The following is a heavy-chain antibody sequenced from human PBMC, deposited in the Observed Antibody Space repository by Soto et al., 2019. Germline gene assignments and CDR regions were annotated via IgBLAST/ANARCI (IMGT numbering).Heavy chain of an antibody. CDR3: ARRKSLGYCSSTSCYRWFDP. J-gene: IGHJ5*02. Sequence: SETLSLTCAVYGGSFSGYYWSWIRQPPGKGLEWIGEINHSGSTNYNPSLKSRVTISVDTSKNQFSLKLSSVTAADTAVYYCARRKSLGYCSSTSCYRWFDPWGQGTLVTVSS. D-gene: IGHD2-2*01. V-gene: IGHV4-34*01. CDR1: GGSFSGYY. CDR2: INHSGST.